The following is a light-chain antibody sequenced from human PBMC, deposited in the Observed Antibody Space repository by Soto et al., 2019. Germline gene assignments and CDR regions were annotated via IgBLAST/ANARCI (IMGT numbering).Light chain of an antibody. V-gene: IGLV1-40*01. CDR3: QSYDSSLSGYV. CDR1: SFNIGAGYD. Sequence: QSALTQPPSMSGAPGQRVTISCTGSSFNIGAGYDVHWYQQLPGTAPKLLISGNTNRPSGVPDRFSGSKSRTSASLAITGLQAEDEADYYCQSYDSSLSGYVFGTGTRSPS. J-gene: IGLJ1*01. CDR2: GNT.